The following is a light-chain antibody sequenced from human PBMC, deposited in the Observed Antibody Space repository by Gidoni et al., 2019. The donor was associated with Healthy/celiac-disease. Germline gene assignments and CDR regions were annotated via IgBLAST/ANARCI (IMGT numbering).Light chain of an antibody. CDR1: QSVSSA. Sequence: EIVLTQSPATLSLSPGERATLSCRASQSVSSALAWYQQKPGQAPRLLIYDASNRATGIPPRFSGSGSGTDFTLTISSLEPEDFAVYYCQQRSNWPAWTFGQGTKVEIK. CDR3: QQRSNWPAWT. V-gene: IGKV3-11*01. CDR2: DAS. J-gene: IGKJ1*01.